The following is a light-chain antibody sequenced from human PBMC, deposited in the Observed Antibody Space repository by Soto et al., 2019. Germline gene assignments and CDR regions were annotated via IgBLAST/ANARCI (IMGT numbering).Light chain of an antibody. V-gene: IGKV1-5*03. CDR2: KVC. J-gene: IGKJ1*01. Sequence: PPTLPASVGYKVTITCLASRSLSTWLTWYQQKPGKAPKLLIYKVCSLESGVPSRFSGSGSGTEFPLTIGSLQADDFATYYCQQYNRYSRTCGQGTEADIK. CDR3: QQYNRYSRT. CDR1: RSLSTW.